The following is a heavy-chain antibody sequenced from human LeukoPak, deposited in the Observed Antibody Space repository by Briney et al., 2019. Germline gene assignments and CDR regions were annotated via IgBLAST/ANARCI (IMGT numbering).Heavy chain of an antibody. CDR2: INPTGGST. D-gene: IGHD6-13*01. Sequence: ASVKVSCKASGYTFTSYYMHWVRQAPGQGLEWMGLINPTGGSTGYAQKFQGRVTMTRDMSTSTVYMELSSLRSEDTAVYYCARDLVVSYSSSWYGFDYWGQGTLVTVSS. CDR1: GYTFTSYY. J-gene: IGHJ4*02. V-gene: IGHV1-46*01. CDR3: ARDLVVSYSSSWYGFDY.